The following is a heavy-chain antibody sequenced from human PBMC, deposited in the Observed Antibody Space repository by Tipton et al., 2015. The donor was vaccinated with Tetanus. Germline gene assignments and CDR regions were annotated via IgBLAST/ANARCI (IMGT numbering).Heavy chain of an antibody. CDR3: ARGGLCVGPACAGISPLLDV. V-gene: IGHV4-59*01. D-gene: IGHD2-15*01. CDR2: IYYNGST. Sequence: GLVKPSETLSLTCTVSGDSISRSYWSWIRQSPGKGLEWIGHIYYNGSTKYNPSLKSRVTVSLDTSKKHFSLRLSSVTAADTAVYYCARGGLCVGPACAGISPLLDVWGRGTLVTVSS. J-gene: IGHJ2*01. CDR1: GDSISRSY.